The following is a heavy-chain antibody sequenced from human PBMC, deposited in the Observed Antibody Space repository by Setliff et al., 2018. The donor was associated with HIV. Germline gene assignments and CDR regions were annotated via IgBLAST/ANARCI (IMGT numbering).Heavy chain of an antibody. D-gene: IGHD2-2*01. J-gene: IGHJ3*01. V-gene: IGHV4-31*03. CDR3: AREDASGNHAFDF. CDR2: IYYTGST. Sequence: SETLSLTCNVSGDSISSGFYYWSWIRQRPGKGLEWIGYIYYTGSTYYNPSLKSRLTISVDTSKNQFSLELRSVTVADTAVYFCAREDASGNHAFDFWGQGKMVTVSS. CDR1: GDSISSGFYY.